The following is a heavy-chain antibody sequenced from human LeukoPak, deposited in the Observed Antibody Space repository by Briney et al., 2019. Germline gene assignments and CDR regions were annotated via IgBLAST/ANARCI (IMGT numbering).Heavy chain of an antibody. CDR1: GFTFSSYA. V-gene: IGHV3-30-3*01. J-gene: IGHJ5*02. Sequence: GGSLRLSCAASGFTFSSYAMHWVRQAPGKGLEWVAVISYDGSKKYYADSEKGRFTISRDNSKNTLYLQMNSLRAEDTAVYYCARASWFDPWGQGTLVTVSS. CDR2: ISYDGSKK. CDR3: ARASWFDP.